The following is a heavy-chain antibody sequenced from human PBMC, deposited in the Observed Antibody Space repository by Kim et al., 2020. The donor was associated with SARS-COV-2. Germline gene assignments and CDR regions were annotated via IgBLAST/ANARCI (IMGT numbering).Heavy chain of an antibody. Sequence: TNSNPSLQSRVTISVDTSKNQFSLKLSSVTAADTAVYYCAREEWLRFFDYWGQGTLVTVSS. V-gene: IGHV4-59*01. CDR3: AREEWLRFFDY. CDR2: T. D-gene: IGHD5-12*01. J-gene: IGHJ4*02.